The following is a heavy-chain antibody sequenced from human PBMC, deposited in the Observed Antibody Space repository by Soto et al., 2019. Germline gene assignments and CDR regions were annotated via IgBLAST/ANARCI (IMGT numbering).Heavy chain of an antibody. CDR2: IIAYNGNT. CDR3: ARRPAYSTSFAVYDI. D-gene: IGHD6-6*01. CDR1: GYTFSNYG. J-gene: IGHJ3*02. Sequence: ASVKVSCKASGYTFSNYGITWVRQAPGQGLEWMGRIIAYNGNTNYAQNLQGRVTMTTDTSTSTAYMDLRSLRSDDTAVYYCARRPAYSTSFAVYDIWGQGTMVTVS. V-gene: IGHV1-18*01.